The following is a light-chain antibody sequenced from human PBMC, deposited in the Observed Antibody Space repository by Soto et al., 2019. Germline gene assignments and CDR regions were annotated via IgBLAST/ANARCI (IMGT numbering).Light chain of an antibody. CDR1: QSVSSTY. CDR3: QQYGRSPPFT. J-gene: IGKJ2*01. V-gene: IGKV3-20*01. Sequence: EIVLTQSPGTLSLSPGERATLSCRASQSVSSTYIAWYQQNPGQAPRLLIYGASSRATGIPDRFSGSGSGTDFPLTISRLEPEVFAVYFCQQYGRSPPFTFGQGTKVEIK. CDR2: GAS.